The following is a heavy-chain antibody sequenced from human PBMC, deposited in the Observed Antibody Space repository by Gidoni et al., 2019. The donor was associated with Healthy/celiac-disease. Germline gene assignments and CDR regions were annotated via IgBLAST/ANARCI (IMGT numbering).Heavy chain of an antibody. CDR3: AREGGITGTTGNLDY. CDR1: AVTFSSYG. J-gene: IGHJ4*02. D-gene: IGHD1-7*01. Sequence: HVQLVEPGGGVLHPGRSLRLSCSASAVTFSSYGMHWARQAPGNGLEWVAVIWYEGSNKYYADSVKGRFTISRDKSKNTVYLHMNSLRAEDTAVYYCAREGGITGTTGNLDYWGQGTLVTVSS. V-gene: IGHV3-33*01. CDR2: IWYEGSNK.